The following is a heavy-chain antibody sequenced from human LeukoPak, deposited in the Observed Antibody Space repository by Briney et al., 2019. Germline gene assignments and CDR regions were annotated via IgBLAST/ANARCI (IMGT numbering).Heavy chain of an antibody. Sequence: ASVKVSCKASGYTFTSYAMHWVRQASGQRLERMGWINAGNGNTKYSQKFQGRVTITRDTSASTAYMELSSLRSEDTAVYYCARTDIVVVVAATPFDYWGQGTLVTVSS. V-gene: IGHV1-3*01. CDR2: INAGNGNT. CDR3: ARTDIVVVVAATPFDY. J-gene: IGHJ4*02. D-gene: IGHD2-15*01. CDR1: GYTFTSYA.